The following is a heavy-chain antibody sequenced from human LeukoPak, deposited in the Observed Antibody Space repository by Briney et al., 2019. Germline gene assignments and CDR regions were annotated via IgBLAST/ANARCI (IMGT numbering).Heavy chain of an antibody. D-gene: IGHD3-9*01. CDR1: GFTFSSYG. CDR2: ISYDGSNK. J-gene: IGHJ4*02. CDR3: AKARVTTGYYMQVDY. Sequence: PGGSLRLSCAASGFTFSSYGMHWVRQAPGKGLEWVAVISYDGSNKYYADSMKGRFTISRDNSKNTVYLQLSSLRPEDTAVYYCAKARVTTGYYMQVDYWGQGTLVTVSS. V-gene: IGHV3-30*18.